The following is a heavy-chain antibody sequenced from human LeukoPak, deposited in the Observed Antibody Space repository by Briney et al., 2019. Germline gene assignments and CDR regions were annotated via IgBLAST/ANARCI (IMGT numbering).Heavy chain of an antibody. CDR1: GFTFSDYY. Sequence: GGSLRPSCAASGFTFSDYYMSWIRQAPGKGLEWVSYISSSGSTIYYADSVKGRFTISRDNAKNSLYLQMNSLRAEDTAVYYCARDALLWFGELSHIDYWGQGTLVTVSS. D-gene: IGHD3-10*01. CDR3: ARDALLWFGELSHIDY. V-gene: IGHV3-11*01. J-gene: IGHJ4*02. CDR2: ISSSGSTI.